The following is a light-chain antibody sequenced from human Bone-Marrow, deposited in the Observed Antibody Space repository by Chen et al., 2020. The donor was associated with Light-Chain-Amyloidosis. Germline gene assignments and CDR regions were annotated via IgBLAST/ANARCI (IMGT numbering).Light chain of an antibody. CDR3: QSADSSGTYEVI. Sequence: SYELTQPPSVSVSPGQTARITCSGDDLPTKYAYWYQQKPGQAPVLVIHRDTERPSGISERFSGSSSVTTATLTISGVQAEYEADYHCQSADSSGTYEVIFGGGTKLTVL. CDR2: RDT. CDR1: DLPTKY. V-gene: IGLV3-25*03. J-gene: IGLJ2*01.